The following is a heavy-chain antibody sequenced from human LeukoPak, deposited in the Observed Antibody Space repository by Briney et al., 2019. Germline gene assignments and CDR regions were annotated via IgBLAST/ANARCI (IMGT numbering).Heavy chain of an antibody. CDR3: ALYNSYYYDSSGYYRSGDNWFDP. J-gene: IGHJ5*02. V-gene: IGHV1-69*05. Sequence: SVKVSCKASGGTFSSYAISWVRQAPGQGLEWMGGIIPIFGTANYAQKFQGRVTITTDESTSTAYMELSSLRSEDTAVYYCALYNSYYYDSSGYYRSGDNWFDPWGQGTLVTVSS. CDR1: GGTFSSYA. CDR2: IIPIFGTA. D-gene: IGHD3-22*01.